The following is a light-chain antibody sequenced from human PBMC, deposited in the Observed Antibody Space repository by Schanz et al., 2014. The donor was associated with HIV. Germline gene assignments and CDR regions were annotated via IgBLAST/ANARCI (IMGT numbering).Light chain of an antibody. CDR1: SSDVGSYDY. CDR2: DVT. Sequence: QSALTQPRSVSGSPGQSVTIFCTGTSSDVGSYDYVSWYQQFPGKAPKVMIYDVTKRPSGVPDRFSGSKSDNTASLTISGLQAEDEADYYCCSYAGTFTWVFGGGTKLTVL. CDR3: CSYAGTFTWV. J-gene: IGLJ3*02. V-gene: IGLV2-11*01.